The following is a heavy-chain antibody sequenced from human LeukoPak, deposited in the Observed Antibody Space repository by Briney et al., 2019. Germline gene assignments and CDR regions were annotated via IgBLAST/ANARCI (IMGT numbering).Heavy chain of an antibody. V-gene: IGHV3-23*01. CDR2: ISGSGGST. Sequence: TGGSLRLSCAASGFTFSSHGMSWVRQAPGKGLEWVSAISGSGGSTYYADSVKGRFTISRDNSKNTLYLQMNSLRAEDTAVYYCAREVLAGYFDYWGQGTLVTVSS. CDR3: AREVLAGYFDY. CDR1: GFTFSSHG. J-gene: IGHJ4*02.